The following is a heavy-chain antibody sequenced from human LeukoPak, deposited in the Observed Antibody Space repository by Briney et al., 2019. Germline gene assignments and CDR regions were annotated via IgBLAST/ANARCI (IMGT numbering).Heavy chain of an antibody. CDR3: AKGRYSSGWYYFDY. CDR1: GFTFSSYA. Sequence: PGGSLRLSCAASGFTFSSYAMSWVRQAPGKGLEWVSAISGSGGSTYYADSVKGRFTISRDISKNTLYLQMNSLRAEDTAVYYCAKGRYSSGWYYFDYWGQGTLVTVSS. CDR2: ISGSGGST. D-gene: IGHD6-19*01. J-gene: IGHJ4*02. V-gene: IGHV3-23*01.